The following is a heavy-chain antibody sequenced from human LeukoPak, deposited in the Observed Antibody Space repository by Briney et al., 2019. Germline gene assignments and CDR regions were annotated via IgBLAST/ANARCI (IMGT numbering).Heavy chain of an antibody. D-gene: IGHD3-3*01. J-gene: IGHJ4*02. V-gene: IGHV4-39*01. CDR3: ARPFSDLWSGYDS. CDR2: IYYTGTT. CDR1: GGSIASSSYY. Sequence: SETLSLTCAVSGGSIASSSYYWGWIRQPPGKGLEWIGNIYYTGTTFYNPSLKSRVTISVDTANNQFSLRLTSVTAADTAVYYCARPFSDLWSGYDSWGQGTLVAVSS.